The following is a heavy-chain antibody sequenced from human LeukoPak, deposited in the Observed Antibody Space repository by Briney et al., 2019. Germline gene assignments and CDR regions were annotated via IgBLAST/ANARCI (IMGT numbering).Heavy chain of an antibody. CDR2: IYYSGST. CDR3: ASPGIFAAGTDRGFDY. Sequence: SRTLSLTCTVSGGSISSYYWSWIREPPGNGLEWIGVIYYSGSTNYNPSLKSRVTISVDTSKNQFSLKLSSVTAADTAVYYCASPGIFAAGTDRGFDYWGQGTLVTVSS. CDR1: GGSISSYY. J-gene: IGHJ4*02. D-gene: IGHD6-13*01. V-gene: IGHV4-59*01.